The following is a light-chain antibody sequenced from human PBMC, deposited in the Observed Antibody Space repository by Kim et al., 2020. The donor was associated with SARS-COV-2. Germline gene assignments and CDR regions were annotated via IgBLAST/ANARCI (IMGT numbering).Light chain of an antibody. V-gene: IGKV1D-12*01. J-gene: IGKJ4*01. CDR2: EAS. CDR1: QDISSW. CDR3: QQTHSFPLT. Sequence: ASVGDRVTITCRASQDISSWLAWYQQKPGKAPRVLIYEASNLQSGVPSRFSGSGSGTDFTLTINSLQPEDFATYYYQQTHSFPLTFGGGTKVDIK.